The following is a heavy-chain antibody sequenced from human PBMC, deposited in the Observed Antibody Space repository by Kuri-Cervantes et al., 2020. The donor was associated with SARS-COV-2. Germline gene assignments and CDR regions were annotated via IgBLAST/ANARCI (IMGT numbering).Heavy chain of an antibody. J-gene: IGHJ5*02. CDR2: IYHSGST. V-gene: IGHV4-38-2*01. CDR1: GYSISSGYY. D-gene: IGHD6-19*01. CDR3: ARWLGPNSGGNWFDP. Sequence: SQTLSLTCAVSGYSISSGYYWGWIRQPPGKGLEWIGSIYHSGSTYYNPSLKSRVTISVDTSKNQFSLKLSSVTAVDTAVYYCARWLGPNSGGNWFDPWGQGTLVTVSS.